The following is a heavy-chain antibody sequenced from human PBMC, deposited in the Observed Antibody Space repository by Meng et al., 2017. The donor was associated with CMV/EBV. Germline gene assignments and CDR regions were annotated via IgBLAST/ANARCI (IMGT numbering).Heavy chain of an antibody. J-gene: IGHJ4*02. D-gene: IGHD2-2*01. V-gene: IGHV3-20*04. CDR2: INWNGGST. CDR1: GFTFDDYG. CDR3: ARVVGDVVVPAATQYYFDY. Sequence: GESLKISCAASGFTFDDYGMSWVRQAPGKGLEWVSGINWNGGSTGYADSVKGRFTISRDNAKNSLYLQMNSLRAEDTALYYCARVVGDVVVPAATQYYFDYWGQGTLVTVSS.